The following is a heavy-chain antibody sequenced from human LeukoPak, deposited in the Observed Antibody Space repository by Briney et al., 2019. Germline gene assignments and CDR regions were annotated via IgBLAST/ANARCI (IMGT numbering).Heavy chain of an antibody. D-gene: IGHD6-19*01. V-gene: IGHV3-7*03. J-gene: IGHJ6*03. Sequence: PGGSLRLPCAASGFTFSSYWMSWVRQAPGKGLEWVANIKQDGSEKYYVDSVKGRFTISRDNFKSTLYLQMNSLRADDTAEYYCARDGYSSGWNTNYYYYYYMDVWGKGTTVTVSS. CDR1: GFTFSSYW. CDR2: IKQDGSEK. CDR3: ARDGYSSGWNTNYYYYYYMDV.